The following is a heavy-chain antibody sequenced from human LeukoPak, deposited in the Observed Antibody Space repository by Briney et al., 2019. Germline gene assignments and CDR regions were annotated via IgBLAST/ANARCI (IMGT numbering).Heavy chain of an antibody. Sequence: SQTLSLTCAISGDSVSSNSAAWNWIRQSPSRGLEWLGRTYYRSKWYNDYAVSVKSRITINPDTSKNQFSLQLNSVTPEDTAVYYCAREIYLDTAMVYYMDVWGKGTTVTISS. CDR1: GDSVSSNSAA. V-gene: IGHV6-1*01. D-gene: IGHD5-18*01. CDR2: TYYRSKWYN. CDR3: AREIYLDTAMVYYMDV. J-gene: IGHJ6*03.